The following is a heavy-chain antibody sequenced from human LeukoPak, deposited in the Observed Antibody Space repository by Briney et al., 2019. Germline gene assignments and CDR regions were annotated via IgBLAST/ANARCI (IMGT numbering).Heavy chain of an antibody. CDR2: ISSTGST. J-gene: IGHJ5*02. V-gene: IGHV4-61*02. D-gene: IGHD2-2*01. CDR1: GGSISSGGHY. Sequence: SETLSLTCTVSGGSISSGGHYWSWIRQPAGKGLEYLGRISSTGSTNYNPSLRSRVTISADTSKNHFSLKLTSVTAADTAVYYCARDLLGGYCSSTSCWGFDPWGQGTLVTVSS. CDR3: ARDLLGGYCSSTSCWGFDP.